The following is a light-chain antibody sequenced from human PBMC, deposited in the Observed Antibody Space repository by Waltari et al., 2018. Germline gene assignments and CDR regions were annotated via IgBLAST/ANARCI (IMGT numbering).Light chain of an antibody. J-gene: IGKJ4*01. V-gene: IGKV1-9*01. Sequence: DIHLTQSPSFLSASVGDRVTITCRASQDISTSLAWYQEKPGRAPKLLTYAASTLQSEIPSRFSGSGSGTEFTLTISSLQPEDFATYYCQQVNNYPLTFGGGTKVEIK. CDR3: QQVNNYPLT. CDR1: QDISTS. CDR2: AAS.